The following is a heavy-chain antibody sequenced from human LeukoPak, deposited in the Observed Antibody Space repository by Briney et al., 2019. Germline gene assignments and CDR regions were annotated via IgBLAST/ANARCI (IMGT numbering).Heavy chain of an antibody. CDR1: GFTFSSYA. J-gene: IGHJ4*02. CDR2: ISYDGSNK. Sequence: GGSLRLSCAASGFTFSSYAMHWVRQAPGKGLGWVAVISYDGSNKYYADSVKGRFTISRDNSKNTLYLQMNSLRAEDTAVYYCARDTPYQFERFFPYDSSGYYDYWGQGTLVTVSS. CDR3: ARDTPYQFERFFPYDSSGYYDY. D-gene: IGHD3-22*01. V-gene: IGHV3-30-3*01.